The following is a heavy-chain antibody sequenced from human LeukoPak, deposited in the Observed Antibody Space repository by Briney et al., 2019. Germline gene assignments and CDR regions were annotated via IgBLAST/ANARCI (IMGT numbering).Heavy chain of an antibody. CDR2: ISSSGSTI. Sequence: GGSLRLSCAASGFTFSDYYMSWIRQAPGKGLEWVSYISSSGSTIYYADSVKGRFTISRENARDSLYLQMNSLRAEDTAVYYCARALYPNAGLFDYWGQGALVTVSS. D-gene: IGHD2-15*01. CDR3: ARALYPNAGLFDY. V-gene: IGHV3-11*04. CDR1: GFTFSDYY. J-gene: IGHJ4*02.